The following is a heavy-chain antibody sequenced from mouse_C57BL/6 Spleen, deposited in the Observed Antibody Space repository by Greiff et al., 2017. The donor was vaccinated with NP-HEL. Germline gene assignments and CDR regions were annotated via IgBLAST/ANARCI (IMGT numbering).Heavy chain of an antibody. CDR2: IDPSDSET. CDR3: ARGTTVVRGFAY. V-gene: IGHV1-52*01. D-gene: IGHD1-1*01. Sequence: VQLQQPGAELVRPGSSVKLSCKASGYTFTSYWMHWVKQRPIQGLEWIGNIDPSDSETHYNQKFKDKATLTVDKSSSTAYMQLSSLTSEDSAVYYCARGTTVVRGFAYWGQGTLVTVSA. CDR1: GYTFTSYW. J-gene: IGHJ3*01.